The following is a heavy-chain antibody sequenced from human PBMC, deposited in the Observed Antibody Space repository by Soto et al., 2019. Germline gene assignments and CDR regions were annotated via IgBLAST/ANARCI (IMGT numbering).Heavy chain of an antibody. CDR1: GGSISSGGYY. CDR3: SRRILITFGGVNVNRHLNWFDP. J-gene: IGHJ5*01. CDR2: IYYSGST. D-gene: IGHD3-16*02. V-gene: IGHV4-31*03. Sequence: PSETLSLTCTVSGGSISSGGYYWSWIRQHPGKGLEWIGYIYYSGSTYYNPSLKSRVTISVDTSKNQFSLKLSSVTAADTAVYYCSRRILITFGGVNVNRHLNWFDPWGQGTLVTVSS.